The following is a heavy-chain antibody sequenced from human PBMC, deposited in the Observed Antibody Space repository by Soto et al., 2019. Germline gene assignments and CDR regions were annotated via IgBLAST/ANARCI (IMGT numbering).Heavy chain of an antibody. D-gene: IGHD6-6*01. CDR1: GGTFSSYA. J-gene: IGHJ6*02. CDR2: IIPIFGTA. CDR3: ASPGGYSSWSNYYYGMDV. Sequence: QVQLVQSGAEVKKPGSSVKVSCKASGGTFSSYAISWVRQAPGQGLEWMGGIIPIFGTANYAQKFQGRVTITADESTSTAYMELSNLRSEDTAVYYCASPGGYSSWSNYYYGMDVWGQGTTVTVSS. V-gene: IGHV1-69*01.